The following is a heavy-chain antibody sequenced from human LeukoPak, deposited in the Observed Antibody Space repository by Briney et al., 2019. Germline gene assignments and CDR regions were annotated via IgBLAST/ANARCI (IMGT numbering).Heavy chain of an antibody. Sequence: PWGSLRLSCAASGFPFSSYAMTWVRRPPGKGLEWIGSIRYSGSTYYNPSLKSRVTISVDTSKNQFSLNLSSLTAADTAVYYCATSDTVSTYNWFDPWGQGTLVTVS. CDR2: IRYSGST. CDR3: ATSDTVSTYNWFDP. J-gene: IGHJ5*02. V-gene: IGHV4-39*01. CDR1: GFPFSSYA. D-gene: IGHD5/OR15-5a*01.